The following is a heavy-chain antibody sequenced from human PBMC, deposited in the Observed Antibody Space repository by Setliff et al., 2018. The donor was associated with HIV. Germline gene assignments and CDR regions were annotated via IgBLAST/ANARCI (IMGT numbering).Heavy chain of an antibody. CDR3: ARGGGTIIGANFDY. CDR2: INHSGST. V-gene: IGHV4-34*04. J-gene: IGHJ4*02. D-gene: IGHD3-3*01. Sequence: PGGSLRLSCAASGFTFSSYAMSWIRQTPGKGLEWIGEINHSGSTNHNPSLKSRATITVDTSKNQFSLKLSSVTAADTAVYYCARGGGTIIGANFDYWGQGTLVTVSS. CDR1: GFTFSSYA.